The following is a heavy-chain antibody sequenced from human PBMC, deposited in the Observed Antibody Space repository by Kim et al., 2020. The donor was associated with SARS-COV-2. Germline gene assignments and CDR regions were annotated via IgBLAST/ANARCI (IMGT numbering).Heavy chain of an antibody. CDR2: ISSSSSYT. Sequence: GGSLTLSCAASGFTFSDYYMSWIRQAPGKGLEWVSYISSSSSYTHYADSVKGRVTIARDNAKNSLYLQMNSLRAEDTAVYYCARDGYCSGGRCYERDYYGMDVWGQGTTVTVSS. CDR1: GFTFSDYY. J-gene: IGHJ6*02. D-gene: IGHD2-15*01. CDR3: ARDGYCSGGRCYERDYYGMDV. V-gene: IGHV3-11*05.